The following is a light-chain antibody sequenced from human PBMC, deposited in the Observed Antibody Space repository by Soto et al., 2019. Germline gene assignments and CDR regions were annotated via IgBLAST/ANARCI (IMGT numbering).Light chain of an antibody. Sequence: DIQLTQSPSSLSASVGDRVTITCQASQDIKNFLNWYQQRPGKAPTLLIYDASKLEPGVPSRFSGGGSGTDFSFTITSLQPEDFATYYCQQYSSHMYTFGQGTKLEIK. CDR1: QDIKNF. V-gene: IGKV1-33*01. CDR3: QQYSSHMYT. CDR2: DAS. J-gene: IGKJ2*01.